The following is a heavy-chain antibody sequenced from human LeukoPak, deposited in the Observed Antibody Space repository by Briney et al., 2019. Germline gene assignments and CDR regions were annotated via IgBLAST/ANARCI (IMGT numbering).Heavy chain of an antibody. Sequence: GGSLRLSCAASGFTVSSSYMSWVRQAPGKGLEWVSVIYSGGNTYYADSVKGRFTISRDNSKNTLYLQMNSLRVEDTAVYYCARDQEAFDYWGQGTLDTVSS. CDR2: IYSGGNT. CDR3: ARDQEAFDY. V-gene: IGHV3-53*01. CDR1: GFTVSSSY. J-gene: IGHJ4*02.